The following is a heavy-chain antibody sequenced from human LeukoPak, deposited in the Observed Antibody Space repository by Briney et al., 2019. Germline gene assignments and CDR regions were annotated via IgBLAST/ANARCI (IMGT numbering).Heavy chain of an antibody. CDR3: AAKGDYDTNPFDY. CDR2: ISGSGGST. CDR1: GFTFSNYA. J-gene: IGHJ4*02. D-gene: IGHD3-22*01. Sequence: GGSLRLSSAASGFTFSNYAMTWVRQAPGKGLEWVSAISGSGGSTYYADSVKGRFTISRDNSKNTLYLQMNSLRAEDTAVYYCAAKGDYDTNPFDYWGQGTLVTVPS. V-gene: IGHV3-23*01.